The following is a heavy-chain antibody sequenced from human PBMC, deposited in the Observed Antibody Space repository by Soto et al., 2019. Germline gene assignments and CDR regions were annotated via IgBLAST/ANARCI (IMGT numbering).Heavy chain of an antibody. CDR1: WFTVSSNY. CDR3: ARGGSGDAFDI. CDR2: IYSGGST. Sequence: PGGSLRLSCAASWFTVSSNYMSWVRQAPGKGLEWVSVIYSGGSTYYADSVKGRFTISRDNSKNTLYLQMNSLRAEDTAVYYCARGGSGDAFDIWGQGTMVTVSS. V-gene: IGHV3-53*01. J-gene: IGHJ3*02. D-gene: IGHD2-15*01.